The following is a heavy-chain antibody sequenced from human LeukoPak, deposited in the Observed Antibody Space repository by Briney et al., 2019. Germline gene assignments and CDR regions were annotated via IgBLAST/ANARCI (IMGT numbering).Heavy chain of an antibody. CDR3: ARGNGDPGSYFDY. CDR1: GFTFSSYS. J-gene: IGHJ4*02. CDR2: ISSSSSYI. Sequence: GGSLRLSCAASGFTFSSYSMNWVRQAPGKGLEWVSSISSSSSYIYSADSVKGRFTISRDNAKNSLYLQMNSLRAEDTAVYYCARGNGDPGSYFDYWGQGTLVTVSS. D-gene: IGHD4-17*01. V-gene: IGHV3-21*01.